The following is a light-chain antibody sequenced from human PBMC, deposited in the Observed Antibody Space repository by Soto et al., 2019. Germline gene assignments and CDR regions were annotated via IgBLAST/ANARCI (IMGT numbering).Light chain of an antibody. CDR1: QSVSTN. J-gene: IGKJ3*01. CDR2: STS. CDR3: QQYSNWPGRT. V-gene: IGKV3-15*01. Sequence: EIVMTQSPATLSVSPGERATLSCRASQSVSTNLAGYQQKPGQAPRLLIYSTSTRATGVPARFSGSGSGTEFSLTISSLQSEDFAVYYCQQYSNWPGRTFGPGTKVDIK.